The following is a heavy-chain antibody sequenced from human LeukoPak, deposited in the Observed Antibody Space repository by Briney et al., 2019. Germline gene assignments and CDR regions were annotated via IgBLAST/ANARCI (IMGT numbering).Heavy chain of an antibody. D-gene: IGHD3-10*01. CDR3: ARDLNDYYGSGSPFDY. CDR2: IYTSGST. V-gene: IGHV4-4*07. Sequence: SETLSLTCTVSGGSISSYYWSWIRQPAGKGLEWIGRIYTSGSTNYNSSLKSRVTMSVDTSKNQFSLKLSSVTAADTAMYYCARDLNDYYGSGSPFDYWGQGTLVTVSS. CDR1: GGSISSYY. J-gene: IGHJ4*02.